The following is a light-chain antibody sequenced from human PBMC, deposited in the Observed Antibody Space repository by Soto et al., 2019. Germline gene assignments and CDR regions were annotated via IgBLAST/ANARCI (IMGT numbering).Light chain of an antibody. Sequence: DLQMTQSPSTLSGSVGARVTITCRACQTISSWLAWYQQKPGKAPKLLIYKASTLKSGVPSRFSGSGSGTEFTLTISSLQPDDFATYYCQHYGSYSDAFGHGTKVDIK. J-gene: IGKJ1*01. V-gene: IGKV1-5*03. CDR1: QTISSW. CDR2: KAS. CDR3: QHYGSYSDA.